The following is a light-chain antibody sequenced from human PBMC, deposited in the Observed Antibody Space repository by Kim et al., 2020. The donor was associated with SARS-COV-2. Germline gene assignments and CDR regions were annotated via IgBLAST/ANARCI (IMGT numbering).Light chain of an antibody. CDR3: QHYSNSLWT. Sequence: DFQMTQSPSTLSASVGDRVTITCRASQSLSKWLAWYQQKPGKAPKLLIYKASSLESGVPSRFSGSGSGTEFTLTISSLQPEDFATYYCQHYSNSLWTFGQGTKVDIK. J-gene: IGKJ1*01. CDR1: QSLSKW. V-gene: IGKV1-5*03. CDR2: KAS.